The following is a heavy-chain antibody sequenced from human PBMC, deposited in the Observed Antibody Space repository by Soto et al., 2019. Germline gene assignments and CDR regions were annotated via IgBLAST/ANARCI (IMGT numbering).Heavy chain of an antibody. V-gene: IGHV4-59*01. D-gene: IGHD5-18*01. CDR3: AGGRIQLWYPFDY. CDR1: GGSISSYY. J-gene: IGHJ4*02. CDR2: IYYSGST. Sequence: QVQLQESGPGLVKPSETLSLTCTVSGGSISSYYWSWIRQPPGKRLEWIGYIYYSGSTNYNPSLKSRATISVNTSKNQYTQKLSSVTAADTAVYYWAGGRIQLWYPFDYWGQGTLVTVSS.